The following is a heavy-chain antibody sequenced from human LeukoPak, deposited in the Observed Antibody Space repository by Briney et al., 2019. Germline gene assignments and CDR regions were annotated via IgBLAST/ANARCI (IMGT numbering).Heavy chain of an antibody. J-gene: IGHJ4*02. CDR2: ISGSGDST. D-gene: IGHD3-3*01. V-gene: IGHV3-23*01. Sequence: PGGSLRLSCAASGFNFSFYTMSWVRQPPGRGLEWVSVISGSGDSTHYADSVEGRFTISRDNSKDTLYLHMNTLKVDDTAIYHCARGPNDYWSGYSRYLDHWGQGTLVTVSS. CDR1: GFNFSFYT. CDR3: ARGPNDYWSGYSRYLDH.